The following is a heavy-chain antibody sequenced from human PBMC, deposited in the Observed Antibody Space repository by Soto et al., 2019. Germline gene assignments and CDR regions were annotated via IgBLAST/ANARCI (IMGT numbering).Heavy chain of an antibody. CDR1: GFTFSRYA. CDR2: ISGSGGST. CDR3: AKEIVPAAITPHGRWDYYYGMDV. Sequence: GGSLRLSCAASGFTFSRYAMSWVRQAPGKGLEWVSAISGSGGSTYYADSVKGRFTISRDNSKNTLYLQLNSLRAEDTAVYYCAKEIVPAAITPHGRWDYYYGMDVWGQGTTVTVSS. V-gene: IGHV3-23*01. J-gene: IGHJ6*02. D-gene: IGHD2-2*02.